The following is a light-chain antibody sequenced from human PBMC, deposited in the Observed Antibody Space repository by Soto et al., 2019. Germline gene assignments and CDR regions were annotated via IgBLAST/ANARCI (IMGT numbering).Light chain of an antibody. CDR2: KAS. Sequence: DIQMTQSPPTLSASVGDRVTITCRASQTINGWLAWYQQKPGKAPNLLIYKASSLESGVPSSFSGSGSGTEFTLTISSLQVDDFATYYCQQYNSHSWTFGQGTKVDIK. CDR3: QQYNSHSWT. CDR1: QTINGW. V-gene: IGKV1-5*03. J-gene: IGKJ1*01.